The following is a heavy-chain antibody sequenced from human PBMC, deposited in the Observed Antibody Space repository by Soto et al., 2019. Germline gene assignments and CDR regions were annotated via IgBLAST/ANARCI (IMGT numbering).Heavy chain of an antibody. CDR1: GYTFTGYY. J-gene: IGHJ3*02. CDR3: AGIHADRLRFGAEDAFGI. D-gene: IGHD3-16*01. Sequence: ASVKVSCKASGYTFTGYYMHWVRQAPGQGLEWMGWINSNSGGTNYAQKFQGWVNMTRDTSIRTANMALSRLRSDDTAVYYCAGIHADRLRFGAEDAFGIWGQGTIVADS. V-gene: IGHV1-2*04. CDR2: INSNSGGT.